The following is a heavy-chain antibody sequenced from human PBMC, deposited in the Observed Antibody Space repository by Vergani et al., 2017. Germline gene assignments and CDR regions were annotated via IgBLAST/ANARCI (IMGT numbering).Heavy chain of an antibody. Sequence: EVDLVLSGPDLRKPGESLKISCKGSEYSFGNYWIGWVRQMPGKGLEWMGNLYPADSDTRYSPSVQGQVTISADKSISTAFLQWDSLQASDTALYYCARHTTYTDSWGQGTLVTVSS. CDR3: ARHTTYTDS. V-gene: IGHV5-51*01. CDR2: LYPADSDT. CDR1: EYSFGNYW. J-gene: IGHJ4*02. D-gene: IGHD1-1*01.